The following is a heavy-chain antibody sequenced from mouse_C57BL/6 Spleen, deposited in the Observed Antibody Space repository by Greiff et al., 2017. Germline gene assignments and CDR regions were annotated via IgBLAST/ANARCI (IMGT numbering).Heavy chain of an antibody. CDR2: IDPEAGET. CDR3: ARYPYYYGSSYYFDY. Sequence: VQLQQSGAELVKPGASVKLSCTASGFNIKDYYMHWVKQRTEQGLEWIGRIDPEAGETKYAPKFQGKATITADASSNTAYLQFSSRTSEDTAVYYCARYPYYYGSSYYFDYWGQGTTLTVSS. CDR1: GFNIKDYY. J-gene: IGHJ2*01. D-gene: IGHD1-1*01. V-gene: IGHV14-2*01.